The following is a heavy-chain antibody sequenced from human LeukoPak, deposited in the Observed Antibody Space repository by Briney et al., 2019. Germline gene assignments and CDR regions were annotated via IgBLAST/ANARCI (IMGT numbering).Heavy chain of an antibody. CDR2: IIPIFGTA. D-gene: IGHD3-10*01. V-gene: IGHV1-69*05. CDR1: GGTFSSYA. CDR3: AREFGVRGVMPYYFDY. Sequence: SVKVSCKASGGTFSSYAISWVRQAPGQGLEWMGRIIPIFGTANYAQKFQGRVTITTDESTSTAYMEPSSLRSEDTAVYYCAREFGVRGVMPYYFDYWGQGTLVTVSS. J-gene: IGHJ4*02.